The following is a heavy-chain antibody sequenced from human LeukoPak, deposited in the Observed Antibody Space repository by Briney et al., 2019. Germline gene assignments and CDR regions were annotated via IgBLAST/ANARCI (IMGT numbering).Heavy chain of an antibody. CDR3: TTDGGITIRPLFDF. CDR1: GITFTSAW. J-gene: IGHJ4*02. D-gene: IGHD1-14*01. CDR2: IKSKNDGGTT. V-gene: IGHV3-15*01. Sequence: GGSLRLSCAASGITFTSAWMGWVRQAPGKGLEWVGRIKSKNDGGTTDYAAPVRGRFTISTDDSKITSYLQMNNLEIEDTAVYYCTTDGGITIRPLFDFWGQGTLVTVSS.